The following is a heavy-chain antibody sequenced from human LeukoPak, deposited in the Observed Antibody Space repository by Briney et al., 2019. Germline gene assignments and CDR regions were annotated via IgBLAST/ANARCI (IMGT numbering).Heavy chain of an antibody. D-gene: IGHD2-8*01. CDR2: TYYRSKWYI. V-gene: IGHV6-1*01. CDR1: GDSVSSNSVA. CDR3: ARARVSAFDI. J-gene: IGHJ3*02. Sequence: SQTLSLTCAISGDSVSSNSVAWNWIRQSPSRGPEWLGRTYYRSKWYIDYADSVKSRITISPDTSKNQFSLQLNSMTPEDTAIYYCARARVSAFDIWGQGTMVTVSS.